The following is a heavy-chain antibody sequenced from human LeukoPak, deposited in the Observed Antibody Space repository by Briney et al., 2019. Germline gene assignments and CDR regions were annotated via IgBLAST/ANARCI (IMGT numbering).Heavy chain of an antibody. CDR1: GGTFSSYA. CDR3: ATSDFWSGYYVRFDP. Sequence: ASVKVSCKASGGTFSSYAISWVRQAPGQELEWMGGIIPIFGTANYAQKFQGRVTITADESTSTAYMELSSLRSEDTAVYYCATSDFWSGYYVRFDPWGQGTLVTVSS. CDR2: IIPIFGTA. D-gene: IGHD3-3*01. V-gene: IGHV1-69*13. J-gene: IGHJ5*02.